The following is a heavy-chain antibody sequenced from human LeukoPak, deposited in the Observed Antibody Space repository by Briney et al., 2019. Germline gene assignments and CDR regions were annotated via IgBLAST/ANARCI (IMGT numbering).Heavy chain of an antibody. J-gene: IGHJ4*02. D-gene: IGHD1-26*01. V-gene: IGHV4-34*01. CDR1: GGSFSGYY. Sequence: SETLSLTCAVYGGSFSGYYWSWIRQPPGKGLEWIGEINHSGSTNYNPSLKSRVTISVDTSKNQFSLKLSSVTAADTAVYYCARGRELVPEDYWGQGTLVTVS. CDR2: INHSGST. CDR3: ARGRELVPEDY.